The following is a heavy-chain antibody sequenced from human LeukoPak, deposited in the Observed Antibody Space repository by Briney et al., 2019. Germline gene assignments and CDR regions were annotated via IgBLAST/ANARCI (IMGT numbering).Heavy chain of an antibody. CDR1: GYTFTSYD. CDR3: AGGPRIAVAGTRGGTDY. CDR2: MNPNSGNT. V-gene: IGHV1-8*01. J-gene: IGHJ4*02. D-gene: IGHD6-19*01. Sequence: ASVKVSCKASGYTFTSYDINWVRQATGQGLEWMGWMNPNSGNTGYAQKFQGRVTMTRNTSISTAYMELSSLRSEDTAVYYCAGGPRIAVAGTRGGTDYWGQGTLVTVSS.